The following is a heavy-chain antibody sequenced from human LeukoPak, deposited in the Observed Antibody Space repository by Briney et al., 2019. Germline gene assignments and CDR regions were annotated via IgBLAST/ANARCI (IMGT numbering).Heavy chain of an antibody. CDR1: GYTFTGYY. V-gene: IGHV1-2*02. D-gene: IGHD5-12*01. CDR3: ARAKYSGYDFDY. Sequence: ASVKVSCKASGYTFTGYYMHWVRQAPGQGLEWMGWINPNSGGTNYAQKFQGRVTMTRNTSISTAYMELSSLRSEDTAVYYCARAKYSGYDFDYWGQGTLVTVSS. J-gene: IGHJ4*02. CDR2: INPNSGGT.